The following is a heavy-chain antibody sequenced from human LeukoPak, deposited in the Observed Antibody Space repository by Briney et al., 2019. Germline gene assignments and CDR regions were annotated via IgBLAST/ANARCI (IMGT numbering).Heavy chain of an antibody. V-gene: IGHV3-74*01. D-gene: IGHD2/OR15-2a*01. CDR3: ARGPEMTFYYFDS. CDR2: VSSEGKST. CDR1: GFTFSSYW. Sequence: PGGSLRLSCAASGFTFSSYWMHWVRQAPGKGLEWVSRVSSEGKSTSFADSVKGRFTISRDNAKNTLYLQMSGLRAEDTAVYYCARGPEMTFYYFDSWGQGTLVTVSS. J-gene: IGHJ4*02.